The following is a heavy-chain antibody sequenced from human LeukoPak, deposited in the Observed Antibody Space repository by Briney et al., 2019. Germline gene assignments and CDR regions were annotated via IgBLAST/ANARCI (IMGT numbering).Heavy chain of an antibody. CDR1: GGPFSGYY. CDR2: INHSGST. CDR3: ARTPSASSFDY. D-gene: IGHD6-19*01. V-gene: IGHV4-34*01. J-gene: IGHJ4*02. Sequence: TSETLSLTCAVYGGPFSGYYWSWIRQPPGKGLEWIGEINHSGSTNYNPSLKSRVTISVDTPKNQFSLKLSSVTAADTAVYYCARTPSASSFDYWGQGTLVTVSS.